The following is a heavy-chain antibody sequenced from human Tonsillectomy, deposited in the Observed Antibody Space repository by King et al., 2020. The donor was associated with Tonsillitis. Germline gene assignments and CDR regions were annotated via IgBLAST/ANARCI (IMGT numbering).Heavy chain of an antibody. J-gene: IGHJ3*02. Sequence: VQLVESGGGLVKPGGSLRLSCAASGFTFSSFTMNWFRQAPGKGLVWVSSLCRSTDYIYCAASLKGRITISRDNAKTSMYLQMSSLRPEDTAVYYCAREAAYWSGGSCSFDAFDIWGQGTMVTASS. V-gene: IGHV3-21*01. CDR3: AREAAYWSGGSCSFDAFDI. D-gene: IGHD2-15*01. CDR1: GFTFSSFT. CDR2: LCRSTDYI.